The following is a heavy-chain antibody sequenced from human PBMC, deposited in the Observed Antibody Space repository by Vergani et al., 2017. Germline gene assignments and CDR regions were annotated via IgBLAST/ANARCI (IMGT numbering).Heavy chain of an antibody. Sequence: ELQLVEPGGGLVKPGGSLRLSCAASGFTFSNAWMSWVRQAPGKGLEWVGRLKSKTDGGTTDYAAPVKGRFTIARDDSKNTLYLQMNSLKTEDTAVYYWTTDLDYDYIWGSYRSTYAFDIWGQGTMVTVSS. D-gene: IGHD3-16*02. V-gene: IGHV3-15*01. J-gene: IGHJ3*02. CDR1: GFTFSNAW. CDR2: LKSKTDGGTT. CDR3: TTDLDYDYIWGSYRSTYAFDI.